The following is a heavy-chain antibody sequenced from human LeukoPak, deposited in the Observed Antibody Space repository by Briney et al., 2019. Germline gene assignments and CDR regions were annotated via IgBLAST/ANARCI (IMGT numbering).Heavy chain of an antibody. CDR1: GGSISSYY. CDR2: IYYSGST. D-gene: IGHD4-17*01. CDR3: ARIRHDYGDYVDY. V-gene: IGHV4-59*01. J-gene: IGHJ4*02. Sequence: SETLSLTCTVSGGSISSYYWSWIRQPPGKGLEWIGYIYYSGSTNYNPSLKSRVTISVDTSKNQFSLKLSSVTAADTAVHYCARIRHDYGDYVDYWGQGTLVTVSS.